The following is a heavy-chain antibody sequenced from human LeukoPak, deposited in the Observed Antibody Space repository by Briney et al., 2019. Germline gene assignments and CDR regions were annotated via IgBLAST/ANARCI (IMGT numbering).Heavy chain of an antibody. J-gene: IGHJ4*02. D-gene: IGHD5-18*01. CDR2: IYHSGST. Sequence: PSETLSLTCIVSGVSISNGNWWTWVRQPPGKGLEWIGEIYHSGSTNYNPSLKSRVTISVDKSKNQFSLKLTSVTAADTAVYYCAREHARGYSYGFWGQGTLVTVSS. CDR1: GVSISNGNW. V-gene: IGHV4-4*02. CDR3: AREHARGYSYGF.